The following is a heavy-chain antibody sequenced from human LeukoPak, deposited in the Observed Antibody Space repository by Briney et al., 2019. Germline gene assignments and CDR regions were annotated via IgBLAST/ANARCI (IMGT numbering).Heavy chain of an antibody. D-gene: IGHD3-22*01. V-gene: IGHV3-48*03. J-gene: IGHJ5*02. Sequence: PGGSLRLSCAASGFTFSSYEMNWVRQAPGKGLEWVSYISSSGSTIYYADSVKGRFTISRDNAKKSLYLQMNSLRAEDTAVYYCARDRRFDSSGYYGNWFDPWGQGTLVTVSS. CDR2: ISSSGSTI. CDR3: ARDRRFDSSGYYGNWFDP. CDR1: GFTFSSYE.